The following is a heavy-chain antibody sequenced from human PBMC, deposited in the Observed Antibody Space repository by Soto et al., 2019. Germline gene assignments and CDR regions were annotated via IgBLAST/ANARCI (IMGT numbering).Heavy chain of an antibody. J-gene: IGHJ4*02. CDR1: GGSFSGYY. Sequence: QVQLQQWGAGLLKPSETLSLTCAVYGGSFSGYYWSWIRQPPGKGLEWIGEINHSGSTNYNPSLKSRVTISVDTSKNKFPLKLSSVTAADTAVYYCARGGSTVLLWFGEFFYFDYWGQGTLVTVSS. V-gene: IGHV4-34*01. D-gene: IGHD3-10*01. CDR2: INHSGST. CDR3: ARGGSTVLLWFGEFFYFDY.